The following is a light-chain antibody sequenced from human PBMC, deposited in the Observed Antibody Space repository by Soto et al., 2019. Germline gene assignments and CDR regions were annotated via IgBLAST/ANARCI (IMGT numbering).Light chain of an antibody. CDR3: GTWDSSLIAL. CDR2: ENS. J-gene: IGLJ1*01. Sequence: QSVLTQPPSVSAAPGQKVTISCPGNSSNIGSNDVSWYQQLPGKAPKLLIYENSQRPSGIPDRFSGSKSGTSATLGITGLQTGDEADYYCGTWDSSLIALFGTGTKLTVL. V-gene: IGLV1-51*02. CDR1: SSNIGSND.